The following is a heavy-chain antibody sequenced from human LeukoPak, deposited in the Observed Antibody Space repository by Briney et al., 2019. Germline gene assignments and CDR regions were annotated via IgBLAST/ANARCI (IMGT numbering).Heavy chain of an antibody. J-gene: IGHJ4*02. CDR3: ARGAEYESSGHQYFDY. D-gene: IGHD3-22*01. CDR2: MYYTGSS. Sequence: ASETLSLTCTVSGASISSYHWNWIRQSPGKGLEWIGYMYYTGSSNYNPSLQSRVAIAVDTSKNQFSLKLSSVTAADTAVYYCARGAEYESSGHQYFDYWGQGILVTVSS. CDR1: GASISSYH. V-gene: IGHV4-59*01.